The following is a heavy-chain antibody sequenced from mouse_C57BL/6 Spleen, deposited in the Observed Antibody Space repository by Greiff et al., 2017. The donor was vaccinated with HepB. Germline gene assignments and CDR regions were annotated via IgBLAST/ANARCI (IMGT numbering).Heavy chain of an antibody. CDR2: ISGGGGNT. CDR1: GFTFSSYT. J-gene: IGHJ1*03. CDR3: ARHDYGSSYSYWYFDV. V-gene: IGHV5-9*01. D-gene: IGHD1-1*01. Sequence: EVQGVESGGGLVKPGGSLKLSCAASGFTFSSYTMSWVRQTPEKRLEWVATISGGGGNTYYPDSVKGRFTISRDNAKNTLYLQMSSLRSEDTALYYCARHDYGSSYSYWYFDVWGTGTTVTVSS.